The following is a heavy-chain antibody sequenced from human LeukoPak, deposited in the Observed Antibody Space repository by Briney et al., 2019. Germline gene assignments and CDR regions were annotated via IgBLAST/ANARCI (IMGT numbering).Heavy chain of an antibody. Sequence: GGSLRLSCAASGFTFSGSAMHWVRQASGKGLEWVGRIRSRTNTYATAYAASVKGRFTISRDDSKNTAYLQMNSLKTEDTAVYYCTRGSQSDYYYGMDVWGQGTTVTVSS. CDR3: TRGSQSDYYYGMDV. CDR1: GFTFSGSA. CDR2: IRSRTNTYAT. V-gene: IGHV3-73*01. J-gene: IGHJ6*02.